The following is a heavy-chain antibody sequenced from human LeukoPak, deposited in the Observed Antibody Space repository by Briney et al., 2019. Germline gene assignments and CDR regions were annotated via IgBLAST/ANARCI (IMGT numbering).Heavy chain of an antibody. J-gene: IGHJ4*02. V-gene: IGHV3-23*01. Sequence: GGSLRLSCEVSGFIVSEHALSWVRQAPGKGLEWVSTISNSGDATYYADSVKGRFTISRDNSKNTLYLQMNSLRAEDTAVYYCAKAPPYKKYFDYWGQGILVTVSS. CDR3: AKAPPYKKYFDY. CDR1: GFIVSEHA. CDR2: ISNSGDAT. D-gene: IGHD1-1*01.